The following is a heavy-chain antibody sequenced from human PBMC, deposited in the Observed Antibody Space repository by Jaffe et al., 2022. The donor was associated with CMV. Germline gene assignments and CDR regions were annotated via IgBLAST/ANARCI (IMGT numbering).Heavy chain of an antibody. CDR1: GFTFSDYY. Sequence: QVQLVESGGGLVKPGGSLRLSCAASGFTFSDYYMSWIRQAPGKGLEWVSYISSSSSYTNYADSVKGRFTISRDNAKNSLYLQMNSLRAEDTAVYYCARMGYGLRYFDWLEYYFDYWGQGTLVTVSS. V-gene: IGHV3-11*06. D-gene: IGHD3-9*01. CDR2: ISSSSSYT. CDR3: ARMGYGLRYFDWLEYYFDY. J-gene: IGHJ4*02.